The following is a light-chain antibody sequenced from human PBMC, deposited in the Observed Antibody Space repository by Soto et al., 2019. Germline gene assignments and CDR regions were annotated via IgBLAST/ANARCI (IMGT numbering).Light chain of an antibody. V-gene: IGKV3D-15*01. CDR3: QQYNGWPLT. Sequence: EIVMTQSPATLSVSPGERASLSCRATQSVSSNLAWYQQKPGQSPRLLIYGASTRATGIPARFSASGSGTEFTLTINSLQSEDFVVYYCQQYNGWPLTFGGGTKVEI. CDR1: QSVSSN. J-gene: IGKJ4*01. CDR2: GAS.